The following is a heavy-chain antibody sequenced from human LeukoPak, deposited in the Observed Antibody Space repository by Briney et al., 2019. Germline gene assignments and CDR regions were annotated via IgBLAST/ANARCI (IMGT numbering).Heavy chain of an antibody. CDR2: ISSNGGST. J-gene: IGHJ3*02. CDR3: VKDVVVVPAAIIYDAFDI. D-gene: IGHD2-2*02. V-gene: IGHV3-64D*06. CDR1: GFTFSSYA. Sequence: SGGSLRLSCSASGFTFSSYAMHRVRQAPGKGLEYVSAISSNGGSTYYADSVKGRFTISRDNSKNTLYLQMSSLRAEDTAVYYCVKDVVVVPAAIIYDAFDIWGQGTMVTVSS.